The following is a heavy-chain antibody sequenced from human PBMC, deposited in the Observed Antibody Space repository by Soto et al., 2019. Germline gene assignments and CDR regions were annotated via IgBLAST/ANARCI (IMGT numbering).Heavy chain of an antibody. Sequence: SLRLSCSTSGFVFADYGLNWFRQAPGRGLEGVGFIRSVPYGGTTEYAASVKGRFTISVDVSKSIGYLQMNSLQTEDTAVYCCTRMDSGYAIFDDWGQGTLVTVSS. CDR2: IRSVPYGGTT. CDR1: GFVFADYG. D-gene: IGHD5-12*01. V-gene: IGHV3-49*03. J-gene: IGHJ4*02. CDR3: TRMDSGYAIFDD.